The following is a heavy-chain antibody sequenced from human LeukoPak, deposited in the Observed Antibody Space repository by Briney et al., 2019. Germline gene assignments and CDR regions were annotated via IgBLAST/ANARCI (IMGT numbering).Heavy chain of an antibody. CDR1: GYTFTSYD. J-gene: IGHJ6*02. V-gene: IGHV1-8*01. Sequence: ASVKVSCKASGYTFTSYDINWVRQATGQGLEWMGWMNPNSGNTGYAQKFQGRVTMTRNTSISTAYMELSSLRSEDTAVCYCARRVGGTQTYYYGMDVWGQGTTVTVSS. CDR2: MNPNSGNT. CDR3: ARRVGGTQTYYYGMDV. D-gene: IGHD1-1*01.